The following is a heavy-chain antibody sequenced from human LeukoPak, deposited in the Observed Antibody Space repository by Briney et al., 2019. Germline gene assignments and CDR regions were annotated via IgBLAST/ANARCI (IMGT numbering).Heavy chain of an antibody. CDR3: ARLLRPGGRTCDVFDL. J-gene: IGHJ3*01. V-gene: IGHV4-59*08. CDR2: IDNSGNT. D-gene: IGHD1-26*01. Sequence: PSETLSLTCTVSGGSISGDYWSWIRQPPGKGLEWIGYIDNSGNTNYSPSLRSRLTMSLDVSKNQFSLEVKSVTAADTAMFYCARLLRPGGRTCDVFDLWGQGTLVTVSS. CDR1: GGSISGDY.